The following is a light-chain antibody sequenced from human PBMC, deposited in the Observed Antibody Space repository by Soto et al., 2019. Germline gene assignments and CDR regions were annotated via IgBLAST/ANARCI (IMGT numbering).Light chain of an antibody. Sequence: DIHLTQSPSLLSASVGDRVTITCRASQGISQYVAWYQQKPGKAPKLLIYGASALQPGVPTRFSGSGSGTDFTLTISSLQPEDFATYYCQHSYNVPRTFGQGTRLDIK. J-gene: IGKJ1*01. CDR2: GAS. CDR3: QHSYNVPRT. V-gene: IGKV1-39*01. CDR1: QGISQY.